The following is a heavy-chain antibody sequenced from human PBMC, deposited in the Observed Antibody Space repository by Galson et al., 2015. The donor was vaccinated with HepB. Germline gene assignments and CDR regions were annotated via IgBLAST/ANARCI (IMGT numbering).Heavy chain of an antibody. CDR2: ISSSSTTI. D-gene: IGHD6-25*01. Sequence: SLRLSCAASTFIFSTYSMNWVRQAPGKGLEWVSYISSSSTTIYYADSVKGRFTISRDNAKNSLYLQMNSLRADDTAVYYCARAALGWFDPWGQGSLVTVSS. J-gene: IGHJ5*02. CDR1: TFIFSTYS. V-gene: IGHV3-48*04. CDR3: ARAALGWFDP.